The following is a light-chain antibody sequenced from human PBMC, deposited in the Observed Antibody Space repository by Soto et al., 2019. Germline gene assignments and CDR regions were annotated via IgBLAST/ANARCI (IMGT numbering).Light chain of an antibody. Sequence: DIQMTQSPSSLSASVGDSVTITCRASQSISNYLNWYQQKLGKAPKLLVYAASSLQSGVPSRFSGSGSGTDFTINISSLQPEDFATYYCQQSYSTPFTFGPGTKVDIK. CDR2: AAS. V-gene: IGKV1-39*01. CDR3: QQSYSTPFT. CDR1: QSISNY. J-gene: IGKJ3*01.